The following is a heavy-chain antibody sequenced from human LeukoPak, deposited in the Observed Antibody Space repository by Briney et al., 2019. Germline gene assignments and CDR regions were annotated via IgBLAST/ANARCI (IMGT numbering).Heavy chain of an antibody. D-gene: IGHD2-21*01. CDR2: ISGGGGAT. J-gene: IGHJ6*02. CDR3: AKPNGNVVAVPMDV. CDR1: GFRFDDYA. V-gene: IGHV3-23*01. Sequence: GGSLRLSCAASGFRFDDYAMNWVRQTPGKGLEWVSVISGGGGATYYADSVKGRFTISRDNSKNTLYLQMNSLTAADTAVYYCAKPNGNVVAVPMDVWGQGTTVTVSS.